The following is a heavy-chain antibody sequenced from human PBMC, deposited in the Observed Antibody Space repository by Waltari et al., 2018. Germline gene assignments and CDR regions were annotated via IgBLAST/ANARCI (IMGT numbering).Heavy chain of an antibody. D-gene: IGHD1-1*01. J-gene: IGHJ6*02. V-gene: IGHV3-53*01. Sequence: EVQLVESGGGLIQPGGSLRLSCAASGLPVSRNYITRVRQAPGKGLEWVSVIHSGGSTYYADSVKGRFTISRDNPKNTLYLQMNSLRAEDTAVYYCARDLWAGWNAHYGMDVWGQGTTVTVSS. CDR1: GLPVSRNY. CDR3: ARDLWAGWNAHYGMDV. CDR2: IHSGGST.